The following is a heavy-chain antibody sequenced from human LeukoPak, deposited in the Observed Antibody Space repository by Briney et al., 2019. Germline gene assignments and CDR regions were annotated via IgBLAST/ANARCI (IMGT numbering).Heavy chain of an antibody. J-gene: IGHJ4*02. V-gene: IGHV5-51*01. CDR1: GSSFTSYW. D-gene: IGHD2-2*02. CDR2: IYPGDSDT. Sequence: GESLQISCQGSGSSFTSYWIGWVRQMPGKGLEWMGIIYPGDSDTRYSPSFQGQVTISADKSISTAYLQWSSLKASDTAMYYCARQRGGYCSSTSCYSDYWGQGTLVTVSS. CDR3: ARQRGGYCSSTSCYSDY.